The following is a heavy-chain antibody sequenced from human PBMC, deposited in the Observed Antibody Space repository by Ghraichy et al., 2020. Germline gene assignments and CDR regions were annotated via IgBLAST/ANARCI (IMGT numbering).Heavy chain of an antibody. J-gene: IGHJ4*02. CDR3: ARLDYGDYGRLDY. V-gene: IGHV3-7*03. Sequence: GESLNISCAVSGFTFSTYWMSWVRQAPGKGLEWVANIKQDGSEKYYVDSVKGRFTISRDNAKNSLYLQIYSLRAEDTAVYYCARLDYGDYGRLDYWGQGTLVTVSS. CDR2: IKQDGSEK. D-gene: IGHD4-17*01. CDR1: GFTFSTYW.